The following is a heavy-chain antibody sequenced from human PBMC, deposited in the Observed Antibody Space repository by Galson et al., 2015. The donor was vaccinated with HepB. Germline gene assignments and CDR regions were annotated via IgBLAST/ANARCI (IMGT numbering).Heavy chain of an antibody. J-gene: IGHJ6*02. V-gene: IGHV5-10-1*01. CDR2: IDPSDSYT. Sequence: QSGAEVKKPGESLKISCKGSGYSFTSYWISWVRQMPGKGLEWKGRIDPSDSYTNYSPSFQGHVTISADKSISTAYLQWSSLKASDTAMYYCARQTLGVVVVAATGYYYGMDVWGQGTTVTVS. D-gene: IGHD2-15*01. CDR3: ARQTLGVVVVAATGYYYGMDV. CDR1: GYSFTSYW.